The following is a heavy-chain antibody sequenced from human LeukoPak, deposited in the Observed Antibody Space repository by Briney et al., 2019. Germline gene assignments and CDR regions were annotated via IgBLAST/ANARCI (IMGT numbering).Heavy chain of an antibody. J-gene: IGHJ4*02. D-gene: IGHD3-3*01. Sequence: PSETLSLTCAVYGGSFRGYYWRWIRQPRAKGLEGMGEINHSGSTNYNPSLKSRVTIYVDTSKNQFSLKLSSVTAADTAVYYCAREWSYYDFWSSYRTPNYWGQGTLVTVSS. CDR1: GGSFRGYY. CDR3: AREWSYYDFWSSYRTPNY. CDR2: INHSGST. V-gene: IGHV4-34*01.